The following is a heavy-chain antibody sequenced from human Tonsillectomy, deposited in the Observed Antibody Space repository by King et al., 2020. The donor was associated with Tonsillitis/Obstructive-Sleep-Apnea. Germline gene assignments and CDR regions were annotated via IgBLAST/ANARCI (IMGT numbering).Heavy chain of an antibody. CDR1: GGSISTGGYY. Sequence: QLQESGPGLVKPSQTLSLTCTVSGGSISTGGYYWSWIRQHPGKGLEWIGYIYYSGSTYYNPSLKSRVTISVDTSKNQFSLKLSSVTAADTAVYYCARGVDYYDSSGKNNWFDPWGQGTLVTVSS. CDR2: IYYSGST. D-gene: IGHD3-22*01. J-gene: IGHJ5*02. V-gene: IGHV4-31*03. CDR3: ARGVDYYDSSGKNNWFDP.